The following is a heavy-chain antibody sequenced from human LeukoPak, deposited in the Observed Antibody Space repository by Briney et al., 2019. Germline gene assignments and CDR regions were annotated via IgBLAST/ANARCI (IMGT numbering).Heavy chain of an antibody. CDR1: GGFISTSG. Sequence: PSETLFLTCTVSGGFISTSGWTWIRQPPGKGLEWIGDIYYSGSTSYNPSLKSRITISRDTSTKQVSLKVTSVTAADTGAYYCARLGRVAAAGPYYDYYSLDVGGQGTTVTVSS. J-gene: IGHJ6*02. D-gene: IGHD6-25*01. V-gene: IGHV4-59*08. CDR3: ARLGRVAAAGPYYDYYSLDV. CDR2: IYYSGST.